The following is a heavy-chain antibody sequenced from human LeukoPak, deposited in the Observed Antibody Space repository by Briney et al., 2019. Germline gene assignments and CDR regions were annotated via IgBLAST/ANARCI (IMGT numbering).Heavy chain of an antibody. J-gene: IGHJ4*02. D-gene: IGHD2-15*01. CDR1: GFTFSSYA. CDR2: ISYDGGNK. Sequence: GGSLRLSCAASGFTFSSYAMHWVRQAPGKGLEWVAVISYDGGNKYYADSVKGRFTISRDNSKNTLYLQMNSLRAEDTAVYYCARDKWSVFDYWGQGTLVTVSS. CDR3: ARDKWSVFDY. V-gene: IGHV3-30*01.